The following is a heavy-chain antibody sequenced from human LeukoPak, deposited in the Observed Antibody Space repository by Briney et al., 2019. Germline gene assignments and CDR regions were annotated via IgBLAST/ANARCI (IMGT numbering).Heavy chain of an antibody. CDR3: ARDSSSWCPHDY. V-gene: IGHV3-33*01. CDR2: IWYDGSNK. J-gene: IGHJ4*02. Sequence: GRSLRLSCAASGFTFSSCGMHWVRQAPGKGLEWVAVIWYDGSNKYYADSVKGRFTISRDNAKNSLYLQMNSLRAEDTAVYYCARDSSSWCPHDYWGQGTLVTVSS. CDR1: GFTFSSCG. D-gene: IGHD6-13*01.